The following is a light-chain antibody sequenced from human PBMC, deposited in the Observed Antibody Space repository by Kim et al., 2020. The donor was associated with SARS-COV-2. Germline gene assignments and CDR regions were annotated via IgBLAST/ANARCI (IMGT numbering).Light chain of an antibody. CDR2: WAS. Sequence: DIVMTQSPDSLAVSLGERATINCKSSQSVLYTSNNKNYLAWYQQKPGQTPNVLIYWASTRESGVPDRFSGSGSGTDFTLTSSRLQAEDVAVYYCQQYYRTPWTFGQGTKVDIK. CDR3: QQYYRTPWT. CDR1: QSVLYTSNNKNY. V-gene: IGKV4-1*01. J-gene: IGKJ1*01.